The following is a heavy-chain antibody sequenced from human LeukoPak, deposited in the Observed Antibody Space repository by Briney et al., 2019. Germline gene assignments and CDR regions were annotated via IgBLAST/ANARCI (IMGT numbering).Heavy chain of an antibody. CDR3: ATDSSGWYRFDY. CDR2: FDPEDGET. V-gene: IGHV1-24*01. Sequence: ASVKVSCKVSGYTLTELSMHWVRQAPGKGLEWMGGFDPEDGETIYAQKFQGRVTMTEDTSTDTAYMGLSSLRSEDTAVYYCATDSSGWYRFDYWGQGTLVTVSS. D-gene: IGHD6-19*01. J-gene: IGHJ4*02. CDR1: GYTLTELS.